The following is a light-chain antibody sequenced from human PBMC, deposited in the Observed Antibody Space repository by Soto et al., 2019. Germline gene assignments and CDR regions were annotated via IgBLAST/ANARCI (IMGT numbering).Light chain of an antibody. CDR3: MQALQTRT. Sequence: DIVMTQSPLSLPVTSGEPASISSRSSQGLLHSNGYNYLDWYLQKPGQSPQLLIYLGSNRASEIPDRFSGSGSGTDFTLKISRVEAEDVGVYYCMQALQTRTFGQGTKVDIK. V-gene: IGKV2-28*01. CDR1: QGLLHSNGYNY. CDR2: LGS. J-gene: IGKJ1*01.